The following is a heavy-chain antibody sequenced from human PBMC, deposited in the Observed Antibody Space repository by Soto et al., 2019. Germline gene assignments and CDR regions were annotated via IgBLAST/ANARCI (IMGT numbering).Heavy chain of an antibody. V-gene: IGHV3-30*18. CDR2: ISYDGSNK. CDR3: AKDGDAILTGYYAGFDY. J-gene: IGHJ4*02. D-gene: IGHD3-9*01. Sequence: GGSLRLSCAASGFTFSSYGMHWVRQAPGKGLEWVAVISYDGSNKYYADSVKGRFTISRDNSENTLYLQMNSLRAEDTAVYYCAKDGDAILTGYYAGFDYWGQGTLVTDS. CDR1: GFTFSSYG.